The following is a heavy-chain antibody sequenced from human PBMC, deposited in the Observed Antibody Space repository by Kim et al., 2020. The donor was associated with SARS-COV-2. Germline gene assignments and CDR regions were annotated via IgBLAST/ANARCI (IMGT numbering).Heavy chain of an antibody. Sequence: GGSLRLSCAASGFTFSSYSMNWVRQAPGKGLEWVSSISSSSSYIYYADSVKGRFTISRDNAKNSLYLQMNSLRAEDTAVYYCARDMGASSSWSTEYYYYGMDVWGQGTTVTVSS. V-gene: IGHV3-21*01. D-gene: IGHD6-13*01. CDR1: GFTFSSYS. CDR2: ISSSSSYI. J-gene: IGHJ6*02. CDR3: ARDMGASSSWSTEYYYYGMDV.